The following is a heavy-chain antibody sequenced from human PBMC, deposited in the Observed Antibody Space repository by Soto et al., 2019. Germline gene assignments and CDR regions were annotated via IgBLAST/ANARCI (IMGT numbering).Heavy chain of an antibody. CDR2: IYYSGRT. D-gene: IGHD2-21*02. CDR1: GESISSSSYY. CDR3: ARQRTTVVTKADCDT. J-gene: IGHJ5*02. V-gene: IGHV4-39*01. Sequence: KASETLSLTCIVSGESISSSSYYWCWIRQPPGKGLEWIGRIYYSGRTYYNPSFKSRVSTSIDTCKNKLPLKLSSVPATDTAEYCCARQRTTVVTKADCDTWGEGALVNVYS.